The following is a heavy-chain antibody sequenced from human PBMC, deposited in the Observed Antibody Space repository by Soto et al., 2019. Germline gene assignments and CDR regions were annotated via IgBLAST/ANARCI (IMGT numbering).Heavy chain of an antibody. CDR2: IYYSGSS. J-gene: IGHJ4*02. D-gene: IGHD3-10*01. V-gene: IGHV4-31*03. CDR3: ARDSDYYSSGSFDY. Sequence: PSETLSLTCTVSGGSGRSDGYYWSWIRQPPGKGLEWIGNIYYSGSSYNNPSLKSRVTISVNTSKNQFSLNLRSVTAADTAVYYCARDSDYYSSGSFDYWGQGTLVTVSS. CDR1: GGSGRSDGYY.